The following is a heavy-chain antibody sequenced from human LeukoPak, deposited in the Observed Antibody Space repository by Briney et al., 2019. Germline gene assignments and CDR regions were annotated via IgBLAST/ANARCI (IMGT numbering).Heavy chain of an antibody. CDR1: GGTFSSYA. J-gene: IGHJ5*02. CDR3: AGRGPNWFDP. Sequence: SVKVSCKASGGTFSSYAISWVRQAPGQRLEWMGGIIPIFGTANYAQKFQGRVTITTDESTSTAYMELSSLRSEDTAVYYCAGRGPNWFDPWGQGTLVTVSS. D-gene: IGHD3-10*01. CDR2: IIPIFGTA. V-gene: IGHV1-69*05.